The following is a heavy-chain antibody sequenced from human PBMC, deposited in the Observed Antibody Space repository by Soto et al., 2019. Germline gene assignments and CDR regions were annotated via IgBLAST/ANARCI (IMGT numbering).Heavy chain of an antibody. D-gene: IGHD3-3*01. Sequence: ASVKVSCKASGGTFSSYAISWVRQAPGQGLEWMGWIIAFYGTTNYAQKLQGRVTMTTDTSTSTAYMELRSLRSDDTAVYYCARVGLDLWSGKPLYYGMDVWGQGTTVTVSS. V-gene: IGHV1-18*01. CDR1: GGTFSSYA. CDR3: ARVGLDLWSGKPLYYGMDV. J-gene: IGHJ6*02. CDR2: IIAFYGTT.